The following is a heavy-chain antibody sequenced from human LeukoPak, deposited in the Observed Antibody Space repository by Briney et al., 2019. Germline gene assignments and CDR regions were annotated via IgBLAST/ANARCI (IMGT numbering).Heavy chain of an antibody. V-gene: IGHV3-11*01. Sequence: GGSLRLSCAASGFTFSDYYMSWIRQAPGKGLEWVSYISSSGSTIYYADSVKGRFTISRDNAKNPLYLQMNSLRAEDTAVYYCASSLYLYYYYGMDVWGQGTTVTVSS. CDR2: ISSSGSTI. CDR3: ASSLYLYYYYGMDV. J-gene: IGHJ6*02. D-gene: IGHD5/OR15-5a*01. CDR1: GFTFSDYY.